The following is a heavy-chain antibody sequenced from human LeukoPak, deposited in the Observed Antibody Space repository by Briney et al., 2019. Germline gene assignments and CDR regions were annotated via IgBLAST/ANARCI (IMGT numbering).Heavy chain of an antibody. Sequence: ASVKVSCKASGGTFSSYAISWVRQAPGQGLEWMGWMNPNSGNTGYAQKFQGRVTMTRNTSISTAYMELSSLRSEDTAVYYCARRTNRYCSSTSCYYYYYMDVWGKGTTVTISS. CDR3: ARRTNRYCSSTSCYYYYYMDV. CDR2: MNPNSGNT. J-gene: IGHJ6*03. D-gene: IGHD2-2*01. CDR1: GGTFSSYA. V-gene: IGHV1-8*02.